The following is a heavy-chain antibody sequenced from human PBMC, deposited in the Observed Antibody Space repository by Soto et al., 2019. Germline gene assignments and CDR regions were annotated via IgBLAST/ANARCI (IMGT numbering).Heavy chain of an antibody. Sequence: QVQLVQSGAEVKKPGASVKVSCKASGYTFTDYYMHWVRQAPGQGLEWMGWINPDSGATNYAQKFQGRVTMTRYTSISSAYMELGRLTSDDTAVYYCARRYYDVLAGYPSFDLWGRGTLVTVSS. V-gene: IGHV1-2*02. CDR3: ARRYYDVLAGYPSFDL. CDR2: INPDSGAT. D-gene: IGHD3-9*01. CDR1: GYTFTDYY. J-gene: IGHJ2*01.